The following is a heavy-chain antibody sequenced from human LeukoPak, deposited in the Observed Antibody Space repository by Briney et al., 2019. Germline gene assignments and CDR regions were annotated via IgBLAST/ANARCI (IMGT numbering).Heavy chain of an antibody. CDR3: ARGRGGD. V-gene: IGHV1-2*02. CDR1: GGTFSSYA. J-gene: IGHJ4*02. CDR2: TNTNSGGT. Sequence: ASVKVSCKASGGTFSSYAISWVRQAPGQGLEWMGRTNTNSGGTSYAQNFQGRVTMTRDTSISTTYMELSGLTSDDAAVYYCARGRGGDWGQGALVTVSS. D-gene: IGHD5-12*01.